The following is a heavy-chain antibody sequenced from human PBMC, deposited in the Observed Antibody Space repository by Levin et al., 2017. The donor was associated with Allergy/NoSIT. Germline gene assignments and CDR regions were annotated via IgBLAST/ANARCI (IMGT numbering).Heavy chain of an antibody. D-gene: IGHD2-2*01. CDR2: ISGSGGST. CDR1: GFTFSSYA. V-gene: IGHV3-23*01. J-gene: IGHJ6*02. Sequence: GESLKISCAASGFTFSSYAMSWVRQAPGKGLEWVSAISGSGGSTYYADSVKGRFTISRDNSKNTLYLQMNSLRAEDTAVYYCAKDRAPAAWPENYYYYGMDGWGQGTTVTVSS. CDR3: AKDRAPAAWPENYYYYGMDG.